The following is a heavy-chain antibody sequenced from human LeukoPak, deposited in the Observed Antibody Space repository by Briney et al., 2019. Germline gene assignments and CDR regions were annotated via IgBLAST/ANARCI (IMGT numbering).Heavy chain of an antibody. CDR1: GFTFRSYS. Sequence: PGGSLRLSCAASGFTFRSYSMNWVRQAPGKGLEWVSGISGSGDSTYYADSVKGRFTISRDTSKNTLYLQMNSLRAEDTAVYYCAKEGSAVYSSSSGDYWGQGTLVTVSS. J-gene: IGHJ4*02. CDR2: ISGSGDST. D-gene: IGHD6-6*01. CDR3: AKEGSAVYSSSSGDY. V-gene: IGHV3-23*01.